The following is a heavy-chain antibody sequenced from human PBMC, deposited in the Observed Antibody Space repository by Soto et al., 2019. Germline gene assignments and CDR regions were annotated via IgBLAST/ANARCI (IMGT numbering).Heavy chain of an antibody. CDR3: ERDKHYYDSSGPEDDAFDF. D-gene: IGHD3-22*01. V-gene: IGHV4-31*03. CDR1: GGSISSGGYY. J-gene: IGHJ3*01. Sequence: QVQLQESGPGLVKPSQTLSLTCTVSGGSISSGGYYWSWIRQHPGKGLEWIGYIYYSGSTFYNPALKSRVTISVDTSKNQFSLKLTSVTAADTAVYYCERDKHYYDSSGPEDDAFDFWGQGTMVTVSS. CDR2: IYYSGST.